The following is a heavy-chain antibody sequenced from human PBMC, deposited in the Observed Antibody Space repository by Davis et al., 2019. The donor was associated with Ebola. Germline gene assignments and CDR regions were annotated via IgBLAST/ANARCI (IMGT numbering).Heavy chain of an antibody. D-gene: IGHD2-2*01. J-gene: IGHJ4*02. CDR1: GYTFTGYY. CDR3: ARGDGIVVVPAAIGNDY. CDR2: INPNSGGT. V-gene: IGHV1-2*02. Sequence: ASVKVSCKASGYTFTGYYMHWVRQAPGQGLEWMGWINPNSGGTNYAQKFQGRVTMTRDTSISTAYMELSRLRSDDTAVYYCARGDGIVVVPAAIGNDYWGQGTLVTVSS.